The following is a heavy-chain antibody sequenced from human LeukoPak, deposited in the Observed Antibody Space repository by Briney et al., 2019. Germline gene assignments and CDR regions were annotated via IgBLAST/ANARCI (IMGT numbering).Heavy chain of an antibody. Sequence: SETLSLTCTVSGGSISSYYWSWIRQPPGKGLEWIGYIYYSGSTKYNPSLKSRVTISVDTSKSQISLKLSSVTAADTAVYHCARHRYSYGAPFDYWGQGTLVTVSS. CDR3: ARHRYSYGAPFDY. V-gene: IGHV4-59*08. CDR2: IYYSGST. J-gene: IGHJ4*02. D-gene: IGHD5-18*01. CDR1: GGSISSYY.